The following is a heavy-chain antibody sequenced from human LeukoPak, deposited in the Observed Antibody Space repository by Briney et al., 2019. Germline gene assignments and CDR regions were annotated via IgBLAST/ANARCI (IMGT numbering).Heavy chain of an antibody. CDR1: GGSTSSYY. CDR2: IYYSGVT. D-gene: IGHD6-13*01. Sequence: SETLSLTCTVSGGSTSSYYWSWIRQPPRQGLGWIGYIYYSGVTKYNPSLKSRVNIPVHTSKNQSSLNLSSVTAADTAGSYSTGFVRYSSSWFSHQFDSWGQGTLVTVSS. CDR3: TGFVRYSSSWFSHQFDS. J-gene: IGHJ4*02. V-gene: IGHV4-59*01.